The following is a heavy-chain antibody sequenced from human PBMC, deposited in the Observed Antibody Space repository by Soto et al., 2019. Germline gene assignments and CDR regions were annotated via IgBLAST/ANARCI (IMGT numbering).Heavy chain of an antibody. D-gene: IGHD4-17*01. CDR3: TRDIDYGVISGCDP. V-gene: IGHV3-21*01. J-gene: IGHJ5*02. Sequence: EVQLVESGGGLVKPGGSLRLSCAASGFTFSSYSMNWVRQAPGKGLEWVSSISSSSSYIYYADSVKGRFTISRDNAKNSLYLQMNSLRAEDTAVYYCTRDIDYGVISGCDPWGQGTLVTVSS. CDR2: ISSSSSYI. CDR1: GFTFSSYS.